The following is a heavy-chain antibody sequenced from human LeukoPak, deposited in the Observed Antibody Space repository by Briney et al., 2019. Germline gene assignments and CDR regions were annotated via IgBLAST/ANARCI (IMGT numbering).Heavy chain of an antibody. D-gene: IGHD4-17*01. J-gene: IGHJ4*02. CDR3: ARAPRFYGDYGCVY. Sequence: GGSLRLSCAASGFTFSSYWMHWVRQAPGKGLVWVSRINSDGSSTSYADSVKGRFTISRDNAKNTLYLQMNSLRAEDTAVYYCARAPRFYGDYGCVYWGQGTLVTVSS. CDR1: GFTFSSYW. CDR2: INSDGSST. V-gene: IGHV3-74*01.